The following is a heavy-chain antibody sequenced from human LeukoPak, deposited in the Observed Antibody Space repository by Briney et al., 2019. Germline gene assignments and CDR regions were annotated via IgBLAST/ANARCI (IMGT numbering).Heavy chain of an antibody. D-gene: IGHD3-22*01. Sequence: ASVKVSCKASGGTFSSYAISWVRQAPGQGPEWMGGIIPIFGTANYAQKFQGRVTITADESTSTAYMELSSLRSEDTAVYYCARAPYDSDVQIGFYYYYMDVWGKGTTVTVSS. V-gene: IGHV1-69*01. CDR1: GGTFSSYA. CDR3: ARAPYDSDVQIGFYYYYMDV. CDR2: IIPIFGTA. J-gene: IGHJ6*03.